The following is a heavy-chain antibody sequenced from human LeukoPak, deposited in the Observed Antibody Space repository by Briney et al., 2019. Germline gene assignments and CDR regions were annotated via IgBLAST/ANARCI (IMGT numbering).Heavy chain of an antibody. Sequence: PGGSLRLSCAASGFTFNSYAMSWVRQAPGKGLEWVSAISGGDGSTYYADSVKGRFTISRDNSENTLYLQMNSLRAEDTAVYYCAKEELSAFDIWGQGTMVTVSS. J-gene: IGHJ3*02. CDR1: GFTFNSYA. CDR2: ISGGDGST. V-gene: IGHV3-23*01. CDR3: AKEELSAFDI. D-gene: IGHD3-10*01.